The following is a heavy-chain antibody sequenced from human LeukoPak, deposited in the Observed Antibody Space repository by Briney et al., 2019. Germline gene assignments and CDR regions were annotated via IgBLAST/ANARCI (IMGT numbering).Heavy chain of an antibody. Sequence: GGSLRLSCLASKFTFNNYAMSWVRQAPGKGLEWVSAISGSGGSTYYADSVKGRFTISRDNSKNTLYLQMNSLRAEDTAVYYCAKGSYFDWLLRYYFDYWGQGTLVTVSS. CDR3: AKGSYFDWLLRYYFDY. CDR2: ISGSGGST. D-gene: IGHD3-9*01. CDR1: KFTFNNYA. V-gene: IGHV3-23*01. J-gene: IGHJ4*02.